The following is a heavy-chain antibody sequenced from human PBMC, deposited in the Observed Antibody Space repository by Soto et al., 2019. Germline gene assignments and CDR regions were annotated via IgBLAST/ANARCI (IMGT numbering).Heavy chain of an antibody. D-gene: IGHD3-10*01. Sequence: GGSLRLSCAASGFTFSSYEMNWVRQAPGKGLEWVSYISSSGSTIYYADSVKGRFTISRDNAKNSLYLQMNSLRAEDTAVYYCARGRITLGYFDYWGQGTLVTVSS. J-gene: IGHJ4*02. CDR3: ARGRITLGYFDY. CDR1: GFTFSSYE. CDR2: ISSSGSTI. V-gene: IGHV3-48*03.